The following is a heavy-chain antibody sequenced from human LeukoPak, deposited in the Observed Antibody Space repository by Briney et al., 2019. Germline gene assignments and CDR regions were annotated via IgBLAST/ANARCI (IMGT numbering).Heavy chain of an antibody. D-gene: IGHD6-19*01. CDR1: GGFISSGAYY. CDR2: IYGGGST. CDR3: ASWPGGWYGEDS. V-gene: IGHV3-53*01. Sequence: ETLSLTCTVSGGFISSGAYYWSWVRQAPGKGLEWVSVIYGGGSTYYADSVKGRFTISRDTPKNTLYLQMNSLRVEDTAVYYCASWPGGWYGEDSWGQGTLVTVSS. J-gene: IGHJ4*02.